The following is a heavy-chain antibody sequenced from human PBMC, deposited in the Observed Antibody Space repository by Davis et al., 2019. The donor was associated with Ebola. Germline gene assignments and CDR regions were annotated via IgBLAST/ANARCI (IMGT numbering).Heavy chain of an antibody. CDR2: KFHSGPS. V-gene: IGHV4-59*11. J-gene: IGHJ4*02. D-gene: IGHD3-22*01. CDR1: GVSIASHY. CDR3: ARDRRDSRAYGF. Sequence: SETLSLTCAVSGVSIASHYWSWIRQPPGKELEWIGYKFHSGPSNYNPSLQSRVAISVDTSKNQFSLRLNSVTAADTAIYFCARDRRDSRAYGFWGQGTLVTVSS.